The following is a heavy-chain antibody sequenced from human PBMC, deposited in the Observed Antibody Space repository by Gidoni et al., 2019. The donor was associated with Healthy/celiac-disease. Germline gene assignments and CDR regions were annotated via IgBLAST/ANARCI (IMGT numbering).Heavy chain of an antibody. CDR1: GFTFRSYA. D-gene: IGHD3-3*01. Sequence: EVQLVESGGGLVQPGGSLRLSCAASGFTFRSYAMSWVRQAPGKGLEWVSAISGSGGSTYYADSVKGRFTISRDNSKNTLYLQMNSLRAEDTAVYYCAKDLAYYDFWSGYGHYYYYYGMDVWGQGTTVTVSS. CDR3: AKDLAYYDFWSGYGHYYYYYGMDV. V-gene: IGHV3-23*04. CDR2: ISGSGGST. J-gene: IGHJ6*02.